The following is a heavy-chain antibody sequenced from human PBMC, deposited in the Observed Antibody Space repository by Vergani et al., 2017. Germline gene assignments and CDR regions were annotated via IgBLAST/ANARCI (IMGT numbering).Heavy chain of an antibody. D-gene: IGHD3-10*01. J-gene: IGHJ4*02. CDR3: ARGRSYYGSGSYLDY. Sequence: QVQLQESGPGLVKPPGTLSLTCAVSGGSISSSNWWICVRQPPGKGLEWIGEIYYIGSPNYNPSLKSLVTISGDKSKNQFSLKLSSVTAADTAVYYCARGRSYYGSGSYLDYWGQGTLVTVSS. CDR2: IYYIGSP. V-gene: IGHV4-4*03. CDR1: GGSISSSNW.